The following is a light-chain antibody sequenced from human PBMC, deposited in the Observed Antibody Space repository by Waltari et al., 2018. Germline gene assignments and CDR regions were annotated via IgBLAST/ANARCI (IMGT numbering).Light chain of an antibody. V-gene: IGKV1-39*01. CDR2: AAS. Sequence: DIQMTQSPSSLSASVGDRVTITCRASQSISSYLNWDQQKPGKAPKLLIYAASSLQSGVPSRFSGSGSGRDFTLTISSLQPEEFATYYCQQSYSTSWTFGQGTKVEIK. CDR1: QSISSY. J-gene: IGKJ1*01. CDR3: QQSYSTSWT.